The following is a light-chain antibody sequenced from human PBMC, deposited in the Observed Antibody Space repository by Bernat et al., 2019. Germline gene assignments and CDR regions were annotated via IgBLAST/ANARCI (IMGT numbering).Light chain of an antibody. Sequence: QSALTQPASLSRSSGQSITISCTGTSSDVGGYDYVSWYQQHPGRAPKLLIYDVRDRPSGISNRVSGSKSGDTASLTISGLLAEDEADYYCSSYTSSSTLVFGGGTRLTV. J-gene: IGLJ3*02. CDR2: DVR. CDR3: SSYTSSSTLV. CDR1: SSDVGGYDY. V-gene: IGLV2-14*03.